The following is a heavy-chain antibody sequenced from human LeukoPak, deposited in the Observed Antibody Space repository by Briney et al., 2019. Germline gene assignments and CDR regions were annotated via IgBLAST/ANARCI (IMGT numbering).Heavy chain of an antibody. Sequence: SETLSLTCTVSGGSISSSSYYWGWIRQPPGKGLEWIGSIYYSGSTYYNPSLKSRVTISVDTSKNQFSLKLSSVTAADTAVYYCARHCSSTSCYAAHVFDYWGQGTLVTVSS. CDR2: IYYSGST. V-gene: IGHV4-39*01. CDR1: GGSISSSSYY. J-gene: IGHJ4*02. CDR3: ARHCSSTSCYAAHVFDY. D-gene: IGHD2-2*01.